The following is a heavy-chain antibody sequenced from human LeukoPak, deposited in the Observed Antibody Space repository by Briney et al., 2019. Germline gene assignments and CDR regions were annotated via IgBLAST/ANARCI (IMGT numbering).Heavy chain of an antibody. CDR2: IYSSGKT. Sequence: TSETLSLTCTVSGGSISSYYWSWIRQPAGKGLEWIGHIYSSGKTNYNPSLKSRVTMSIDTSKNQFSLKVSSVTAADTAVYYCATARNDYKLFDYWGQGTLVTVSS. D-gene: IGHD4-11*01. CDR1: GGSISSYY. V-gene: IGHV4-4*07. CDR3: ATARNDYKLFDY. J-gene: IGHJ4*02.